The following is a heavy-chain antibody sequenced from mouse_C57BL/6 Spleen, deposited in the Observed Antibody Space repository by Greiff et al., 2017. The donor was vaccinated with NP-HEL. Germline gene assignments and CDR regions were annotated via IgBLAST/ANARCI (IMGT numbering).Heavy chain of an antibody. CDR2: ILPGSGST. V-gene: IGHV1-9*01. CDR3: ARGPTVVAKGDFDV. J-gene: IGHJ1*03. CDR1: GYTFTGYW. D-gene: IGHD1-1*01. Sequence: QVQLQQSGAELMKPGASVKLSCKATGYTFTGYWIEWVKQRPGHGLEWIGEILPGSGSTTYNEKFKGKATFTADTSSNTAYMQLRSLTTEDSAIYYCARGPTVVAKGDFDVWGTGTTVTVSS.